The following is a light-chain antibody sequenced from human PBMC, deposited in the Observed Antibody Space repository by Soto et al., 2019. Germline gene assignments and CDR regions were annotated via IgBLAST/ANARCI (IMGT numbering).Light chain of an antibody. J-gene: IGKJ1*01. CDR1: QSASSSY. CDR2: GAS. V-gene: IGKV3-20*01. Sequence: EIVLTQSPGTLSLSTGERATLSCRASQSASSSYLAWYQQKPGQAPRLLIYGASNRATGIPDRFSGSGSGTDFTLTISRLEPEDFAVYYCQQYGSSGTFGQGTKV. CDR3: QQYGSSGT.